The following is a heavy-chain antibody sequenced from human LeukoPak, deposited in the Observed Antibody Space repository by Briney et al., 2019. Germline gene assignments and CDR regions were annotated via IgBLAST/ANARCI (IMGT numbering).Heavy chain of an antibody. V-gene: IGHV1-18*01. CDR1: AYTFTNYG. J-gene: IGHJ4*02. Sequence: GAPVKVSCKASAYTFTNYGIAWVRQAPGQGLEWMGWISAHNGNTNYAQNLQGRVTMTTDTSTSTAYMELRSLASDDTAVYYCARDGYFDHWGQGTLVTVSS. CDR2: ISAHNGNT. CDR3: ARDGYFDH.